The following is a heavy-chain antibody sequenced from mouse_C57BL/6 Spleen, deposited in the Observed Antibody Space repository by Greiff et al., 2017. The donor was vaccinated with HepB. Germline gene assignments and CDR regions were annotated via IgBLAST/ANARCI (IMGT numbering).Heavy chain of an antibody. Sequence: QVQLQQSGAELVRPGTSVKVSCKASGYAFTNYLIEWVKQRPGQGLEWIGVINPGSGGTNYNEKFKGKATLTADKSSSTAYMQLSSLTSEDSAVYFCARYRSYWYFDVWGTGTTVTVSS. CDR1: GYAFTNYL. V-gene: IGHV1-54*01. CDR2: INPGSGGT. J-gene: IGHJ1*03. CDR3: ARYRSYWYFDV.